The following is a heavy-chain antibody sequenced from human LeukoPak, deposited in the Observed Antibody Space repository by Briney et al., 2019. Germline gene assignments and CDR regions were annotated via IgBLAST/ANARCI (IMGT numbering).Heavy chain of an antibody. CDR3: ARGRYYDILTGYYVWYMDV. CDR2: ISAYNGNT. V-gene: IGHV1-18*01. CDR1: GYTFTSYG. Sequence: ASVKVSCKASGYTFTSYGISWVRQAPGQGLEWMGWISAYNGNTNYAQKFQGRVTMTRNTSISTAYMELSSLRSEDTAVYYCARGRYYDILTGYYVWYMDVWGKGTTVTISS. J-gene: IGHJ6*03. D-gene: IGHD3-9*01.